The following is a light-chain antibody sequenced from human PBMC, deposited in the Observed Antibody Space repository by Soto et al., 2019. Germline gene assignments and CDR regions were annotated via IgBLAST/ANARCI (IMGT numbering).Light chain of an antibody. CDR1: QNINRW. Sequence: DIQMTQSPSTLSASVGDRVTITCRASQNINRWLAWYQQRPGKAPNLLIHKASTLEAGVPSRFSGSAPGTEFTLTISSLQPDDFAAYFCLQYNVYPLTFGGGTKVEIK. CDR2: KAS. J-gene: IGKJ4*01. CDR3: LQYNVYPLT. V-gene: IGKV1-5*03.